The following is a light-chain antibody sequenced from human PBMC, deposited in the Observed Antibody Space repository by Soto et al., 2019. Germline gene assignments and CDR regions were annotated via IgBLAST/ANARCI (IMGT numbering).Light chain of an antibody. CDR2: GAS. CDR3: LQDYTYPWT. V-gene: IGKV1-6*01. Sequence: IQMTQSPSSLSASVGDRVTITCRASQGISNELGWYQQRPGKAPQVLIYGASNLQSGVPSRFSGSASGTAFTLTISSLQPADFATYYCLQDYTYPWTFGQGTKVDMK. CDR1: QGISNE. J-gene: IGKJ1*01.